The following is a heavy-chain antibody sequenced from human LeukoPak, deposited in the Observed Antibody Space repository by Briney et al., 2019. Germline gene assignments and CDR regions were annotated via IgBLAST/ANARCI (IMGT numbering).Heavy chain of an antibody. V-gene: IGHV3-23*01. J-gene: IGHJ4*02. Sequence: GGSLRLSCAVSGFIVSSFGMSWVRQAPGKGLEWISAISLNGETTWYADSVKGRFTISRDNSKNTLYLQLTSLRAEDTAVYYCAQGFSSGWYPYWGQGSLVSVSS. CDR2: ISLNGETT. CDR1: GFIVSSFG. CDR3: AQGFSSGWYPY. D-gene: IGHD6-19*01.